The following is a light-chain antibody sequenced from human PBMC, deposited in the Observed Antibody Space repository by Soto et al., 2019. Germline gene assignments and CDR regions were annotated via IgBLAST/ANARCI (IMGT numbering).Light chain of an antibody. J-gene: IGLJ1*01. CDR2: SNN. CDR3: AAWDDSLNGYV. Sequence: QSVLTQPPSASGTPGQRVTISCSGSSSNIGSNAVNWYKQLPGTAPKLLIYSNNQRPSGVPDRFSGSKSGTSASLAISGLQSGDEADYYCAAWDDSLNGYVFGTGTKLTVL. V-gene: IGLV1-44*01. CDR1: SSNIGSNA.